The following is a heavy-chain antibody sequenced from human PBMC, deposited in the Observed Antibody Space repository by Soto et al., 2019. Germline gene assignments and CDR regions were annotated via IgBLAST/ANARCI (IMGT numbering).Heavy chain of an antibody. V-gene: IGHV1-69*01. CDR1: GGTFGSYA. CDR3: ATALGCRSTSCTLDY. Sequence: QVQLVQSGAEVKKPGSSVKVSCKASGGTFGSYAFSWVRQAPGQGLEWMGGIIPVSGAAHYAQKFQGRVTITADESTSTAYVELSSLSSQDPAVYYCATALGCRSTSCTLDYWGQGTRVIVSS. J-gene: IGHJ4*02. CDR2: IIPVSGAA. D-gene: IGHD2-2*01.